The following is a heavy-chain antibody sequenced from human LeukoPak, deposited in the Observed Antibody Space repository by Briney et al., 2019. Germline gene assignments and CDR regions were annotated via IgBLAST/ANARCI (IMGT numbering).Heavy chain of an antibody. CDR1: GDSITSYY. CDR3: ARKQGDY. CDR2: IYYSGSA. D-gene: IGHD1/OR15-1a*01. V-gene: IGHV4-59*01. Sequence: SETLSLTCTVSGDSITSYYWTWIRQPPGKGLEWIGYIYYSGSANYNPSLKSRVTISVDTSKNQFSLRLSSVTAADTAVYYCARKQGDYWGQGTLVTVSS. J-gene: IGHJ4*02.